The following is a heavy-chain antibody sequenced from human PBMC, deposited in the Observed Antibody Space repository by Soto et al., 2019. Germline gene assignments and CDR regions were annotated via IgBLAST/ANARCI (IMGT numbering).Heavy chain of an antibody. J-gene: IGHJ4*02. CDR1: GYTFTSYD. V-gene: IGHV1-8*01. CDR3: ARGGDFWSGYPRVPDY. Sequence: QVQLVQSGAEVKKPGASVKVSCKASGYTFTSYDINWVRQATGQGLEWMGWMNPNRGNTGYAQKFQGIVTMTRNTSISRAYMELSSLRSEDTAVYYCARGGDFWSGYPRVPDYWGQGTLVTVSS. D-gene: IGHD3-3*01. CDR2: MNPNRGNT.